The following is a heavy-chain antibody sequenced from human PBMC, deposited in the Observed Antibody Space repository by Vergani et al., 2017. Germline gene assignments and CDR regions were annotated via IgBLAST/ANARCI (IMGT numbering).Heavy chain of an antibody. CDR3: AGDRVILVLSGSYYNWFDP. V-gene: IGHV3-11*04. Sequence: QVQLVESGGGLVKPGGSLRLSCAASGFTFSDYYMSWIRQAPGKGLELVSNISSSGSTIYYADSVKGRFTISRDNAKNSLYLQMNSLRAEDTAVYYCAGDRVILVLSGSYYNWFDPWSQRPLVTVSA. J-gene: IGHJ5*02. CDR1: GFTFSDYY. D-gene: IGHD3-10*01. CDR2: ISSSGSTI.